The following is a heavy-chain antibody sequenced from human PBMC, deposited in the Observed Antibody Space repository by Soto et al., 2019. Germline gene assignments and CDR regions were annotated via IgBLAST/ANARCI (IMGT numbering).Heavy chain of an antibody. CDR3: ARYVPQVNTFFEH. V-gene: IGHV3-11*06. D-gene: IGHD3-16*01. J-gene: IGHJ4*02. CDR2: ISGSSGSK. Sequence: GGSLILSCASSGFIFNDYYMSWILQAPGKGLEWLSNISGSSGSKKYADAGKGRFTISRDNAKKSLYLEMHSLRAEDTAVYYCARYVPQVNTFFEHCGQGTLVTFSS. CDR1: GFIFNDYY.